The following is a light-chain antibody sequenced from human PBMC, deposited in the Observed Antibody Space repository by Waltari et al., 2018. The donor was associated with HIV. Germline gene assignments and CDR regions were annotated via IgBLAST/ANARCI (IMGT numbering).Light chain of an antibody. CDR1: TSDIGGSDF. CDR3: TSYTTVTNSPVV. J-gene: IGLJ2*01. Sequence: QSALTQSDSVSGSPGQSITISCAGNTSDIGGSDFVSWYQPPPGKAPKLVIYDVLPPPPGISRRFSGPQSANTASLTISGLQVADEADYICTSYTTVTNSPVVFGGGTRLTVL. CDR2: DVL. V-gene: IGLV2-14*03.